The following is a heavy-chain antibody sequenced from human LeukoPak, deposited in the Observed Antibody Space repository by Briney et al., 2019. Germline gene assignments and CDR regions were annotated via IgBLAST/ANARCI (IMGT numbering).Heavy chain of an antibody. CDR3: ARLGLPYYYDSSGYPI. CDR2: IYYSGST. V-gene: IGHV4-34*01. D-gene: IGHD3-22*01. J-gene: IGHJ4*02. CDR1: GGSFSGYY. Sequence: SETLSLTCAVYGGSFSGYYWSWIRQPPGKGLEWIGSIYYSGSTYYNPSLKSRVTISVDTSKNQFSLKLSSVTAADTAVYYCARLGLPYYYDSSGYPIWGQGTLVTVSS.